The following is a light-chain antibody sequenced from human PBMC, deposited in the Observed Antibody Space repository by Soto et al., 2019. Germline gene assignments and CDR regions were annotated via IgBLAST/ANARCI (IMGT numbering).Light chain of an antibody. V-gene: IGKV3-20*01. CDR1: QSVSANY. Sequence: EIVLTQSPGTLSLSPGERATLSCWASQSVSANYLAWYQQRPGQAPRLLIYGASTRATDIPARFTGSGSGTEFTLTIGSLQSEDFAVYYCQQYVSWPLTFGQGTKVDIK. CDR3: QQYVSWPLT. J-gene: IGKJ1*01. CDR2: GAS.